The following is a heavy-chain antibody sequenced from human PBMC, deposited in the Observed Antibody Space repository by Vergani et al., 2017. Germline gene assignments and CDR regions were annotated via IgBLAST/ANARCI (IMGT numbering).Heavy chain of an antibody. CDR1: GFTFDDYA. CDR2: ISWNSGSI. Sequence: EVQLVESGGGLVQPGRSLRLSCAASGFTFDDYAMHWVRQAPGKGLEWVSGISWNSGSIGYADSVKGRFTISRDNAKNSLYLQMNSLRAEDTAVYYCARDPPGSFDPWGQGTLVTVSS. D-gene: IGHD1-14*01. J-gene: IGHJ5*02. CDR3: ARDPPGSFDP. V-gene: IGHV3-9*01.